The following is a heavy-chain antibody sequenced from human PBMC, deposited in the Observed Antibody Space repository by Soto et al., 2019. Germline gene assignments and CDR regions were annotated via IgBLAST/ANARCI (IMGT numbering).Heavy chain of an antibody. J-gene: IGHJ5*01. CDR3: ARGRYCLTGRCFPNWFDS. V-gene: IGHV4-30-4*01. CDR1: GDSISNLDYF. Sequence: SETLSLTCSVSGDSISNLDYFWAWIRQPPGQALEYIGYIYKSATTYYNPSFESRVAISVDTSKSQFSLNVTSVTAADTAVYFCARGRYCLTGRCFPNWFDSWGQGALGTAPQ. D-gene: IGHD7-27*01. CDR2: IYKSATT.